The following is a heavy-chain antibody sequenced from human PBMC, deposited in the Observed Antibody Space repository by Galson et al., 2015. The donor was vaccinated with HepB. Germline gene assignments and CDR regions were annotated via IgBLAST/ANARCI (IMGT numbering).Heavy chain of an antibody. J-gene: IGHJ6*02. Sequence: SLRLSCAASGFIFSNYAMHWVRQAPGKGLEWVGVILYDGSNEYYGDFVKGRFTISRDTSKNMLYLQMSNLRAEDTAVYYCNSLDVWGQGTTVTVSS. CDR2: ILYDGSNE. CDR1: GFIFSNYA. D-gene: IGHD2-21*01. V-gene: IGHV3-30-3*01. CDR3: NSLDV.